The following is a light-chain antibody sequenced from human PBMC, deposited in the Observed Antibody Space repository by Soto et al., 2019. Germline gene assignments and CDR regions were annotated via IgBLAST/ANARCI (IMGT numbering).Light chain of an antibody. CDR3: CSYAGSSTPHYV. CDR1: SSDVGSYNL. Sequence: QSALTQPASVSGSPGQSITISCTGTSSDVGSYNLVSWYQQHPGKAPKLMIYEGSKRPSGVSNRFSGSKSGNTASLTISGLPAEDEADYYCCSYAGSSTPHYVFGTGTKLTVL. V-gene: IGLV2-23*01. J-gene: IGLJ1*01. CDR2: EGS.